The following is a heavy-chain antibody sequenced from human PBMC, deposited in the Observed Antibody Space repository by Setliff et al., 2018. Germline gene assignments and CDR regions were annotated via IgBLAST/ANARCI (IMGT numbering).Heavy chain of an antibody. CDR1: GFTFSNYY. V-gene: IGHV3-11*01. Sequence: GGSLRLSCAASGFTFSNYYMTWIRQAPGKGLEWISYIHDSGNPTYYADSVKGRFTVSRDNAKNSLYLQMTSLRAEDTAIYYCARGAIYDSSGYYYAWYFDLWGRGTLVTVSS. J-gene: IGHJ2*01. CDR3: ARGAIYDSSGYYYAWYFDL. D-gene: IGHD3-22*01. CDR2: IHDSGNPT.